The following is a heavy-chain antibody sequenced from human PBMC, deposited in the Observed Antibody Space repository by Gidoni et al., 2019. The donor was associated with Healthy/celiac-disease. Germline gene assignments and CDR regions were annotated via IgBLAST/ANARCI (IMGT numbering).Heavy chain of an antibody. Sequence: EVQLVESGGGLVQPGGSLRLSCAASGFTFSSYEMNWVRQAPGKGLEWISYIRISGSTTYYADSVKGRFTISRDNAKSSLYLQMNSLRAEDTAVYYCASGGYSYGNWGQGTLVTVSS. D-gene: IGHD5-18*01. CDR3: ASGGYSYGN. CDR2: IRISGSTT. CDR1: GFTFSSYE. V-gene: IGHV3-48*03. J-gene: IGHJ4*02.